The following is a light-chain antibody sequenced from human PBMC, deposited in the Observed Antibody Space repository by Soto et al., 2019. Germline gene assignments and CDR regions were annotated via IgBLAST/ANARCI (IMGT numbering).Light chain of an antibody. V-gene: IGLV2-14*01. CDR1: STDVGAYNY. J-gene: IGLJ1*01. CDR3: CSFTSITTYV. CDR2: EVS. Sequence: SVLTQPASVSGSLGQSITISCTGTSTDVGAYNYVSWYQQQPGKAPKLMISEVSNRPSGVSNRFSGSKSGNTASLIISGLQAEDEADYYCCSFTSITTYVFGTGTRSPS.